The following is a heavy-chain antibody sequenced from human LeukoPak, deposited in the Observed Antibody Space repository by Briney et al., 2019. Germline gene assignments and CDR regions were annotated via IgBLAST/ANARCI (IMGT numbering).Heavy chain of an antibody. CDR2: TRNNANSYTT. J-gene: IGHJ4*02. CDR3: ARAYYYDSSGYSYYFDY. Sequence: LPGGSLRLSCAASGFTFSDHYMDWVRQAPGKGLEWVGRTRNNANSYTTEYAASVKGRFTISRDDSKNSLYLQMNSLKTEDTAVYYCARAYYYDSSGYSYYFDYWGQGTLVTVSS. V-gene: IGHV3-72*01. D-gene: IGHD3-22*01. CDR1: GFTFSDHY.